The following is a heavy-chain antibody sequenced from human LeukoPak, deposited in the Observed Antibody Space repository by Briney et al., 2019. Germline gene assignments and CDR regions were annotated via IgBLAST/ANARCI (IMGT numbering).Heavy chain of an antibody. CDR3: ARSLRVRGVPDYMDV. CDR1: GFTVSSNY. CDR2: IHKNAIT. V-gene: IGHV3-53*01. D-gene: IGHD3-10*01. J-gene: IGHJ6*03. Sequence: TGGSLRLSCAASGFTVSSNYMTWVRQAPGKGLEWVSVIHKNAITSYADTVKGRFTISRDNSKNTLYLQMNNLRADDTAVYYCARSLRVRGVPDYMDVWGKGTTVTGSS.